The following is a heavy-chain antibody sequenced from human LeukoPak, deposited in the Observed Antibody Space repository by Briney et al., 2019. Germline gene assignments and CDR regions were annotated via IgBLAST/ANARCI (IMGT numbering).Heavy chain of an antibody. CDR1: GGSISGYY. V-gene: IGHV4-59*08. CDR2: IYYSGST. J-gene: IGHJ4*02. D-gene: IGHD1-26*01. CDR3: ARQGSGSHKD. Sequence: SETLSLTCTVTGGSISGYYWSWIRQPPGKGLEWIGYIYYSGSTNYNPSLKSRVTISVDTSKNQFSLKLSSVTAADTAVYYCARQGSGSHKDWGQGTLVTVSS.